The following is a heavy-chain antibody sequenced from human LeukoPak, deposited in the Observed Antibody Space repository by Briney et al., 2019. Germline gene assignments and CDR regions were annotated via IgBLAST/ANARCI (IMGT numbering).Heavy chain of an antibody. J-gene: IGHJ5*01. D-gene: IGHD5-18*01. CDR2: IRYDGSDK. Sequence: GGSLRLSCAASGFTFSSYGMHWVRQAPGKGLEWVAFIRYDGSDKYYADSVKGRFTISRDESKSTLYLYMNSLRVEDTAVYYCAKDHSSNWFDSWGQGILLIVSS. CDR1: GFTFSSYG. CDR3: AKDHSSNWFDS. V-gene: IGHV3-30*02.